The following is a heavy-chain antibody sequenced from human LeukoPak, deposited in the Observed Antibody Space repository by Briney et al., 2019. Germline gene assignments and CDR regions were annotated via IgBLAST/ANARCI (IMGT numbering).Heavy chain of an antibody. D-gene: IGHD3-9*01. CDR2: IYYSGST. Sequence: SETLSLTCTVSGGSISSSSYYWGWIRQPPGKGLEWIGSIYYSGSTYYNSSLKSRVTISVDTSKNQFSLKLSSVTAADTAVYYCARVPYYDILTGYSYFDYWGQGTLVTVSS. CDR3: ARVPYYDILTGYSYFDY. J-gene: IGHJ4*02. V-gene: IGHV4-39*01. CDR1: GGSISSSSYY.